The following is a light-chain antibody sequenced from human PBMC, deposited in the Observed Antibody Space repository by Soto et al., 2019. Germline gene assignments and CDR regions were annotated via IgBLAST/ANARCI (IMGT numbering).Light chain of an antibody. CDR1: QSMSSW. CDR2: KAS. Sequence: DIQMTQSPSTLSAPVADRVTIACRASQSMSSWLAWYQQKPGKAPQLLIYKASTLESGVPSRFSGSGSGTEFTLTISSLQPDDFATYYCQQCSGSSPWMFGQGTKVEIK. CDR3: QQCSGSSPWM. J-gene: IGKJ1*01. V-gene: IGKV1-5*03.